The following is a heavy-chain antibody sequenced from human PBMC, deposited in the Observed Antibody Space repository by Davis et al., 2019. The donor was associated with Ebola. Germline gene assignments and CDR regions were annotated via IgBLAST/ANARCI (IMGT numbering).Heavy chain of an antibody. CDR1: GGSISSSSYY. V-gene: IGHV4-61*05. CDR3: ARHSSTTRGWFDP. D-gene: IGHD2-2*01. J-gene: IGHJ5*02. Sequence: MPGGSLRLSCTASGGSISSSSYYWGWIRQPPGKGLEWIGYIYYSGSTNYNPSLKSRVTISVDTSKNQISLKLSSVTAADTAVYYCARHSSTTRGWFDPWGQGTLVTVSS. CDR2: IYYSGST.